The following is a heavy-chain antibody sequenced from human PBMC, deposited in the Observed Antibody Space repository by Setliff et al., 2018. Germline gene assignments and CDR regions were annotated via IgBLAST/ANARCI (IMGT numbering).Heavy chain of an antibody. V-gene: IGHV3-66*02. J-gene: IGHJ4*02. D-gene: IGHD2-15*01. CDR2: IYNIGES. CDR3: ARTCSGSGCYAGLES. Sequence: GGSLRLSCAASGFTFDDYVFSWVRQAPGKGLEWVSVIYNIGESRYADSVKGRFTISRDNSENTLYLQMNSLRPEDTAVYYCARTCSGSGCYAGLESWGQGTPVTVSS. CDR1: GFTFDDYV.